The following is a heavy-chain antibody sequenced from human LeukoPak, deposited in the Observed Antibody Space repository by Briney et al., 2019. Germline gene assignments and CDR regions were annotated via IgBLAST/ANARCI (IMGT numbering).Heavy chain of an antibody. D-gene: IGHD3-16*01. CDR3: AREPGEYYFDY. J-gene: IGHJ4*02. Sequence: SQTLSLTCTVSGGSISSGDYYWSWIRQPPGKGLEWIGYIYFSGSTYYNPSLKRPVTISVDTPKNQFSLKLSSVTAAGTTVDYCAREPGEYYFDYWGQGTLVTVSS. V-gene: IGHV4-30-4*01. CDR2: IYFSGST. CDR1: GGSISSGDYY.